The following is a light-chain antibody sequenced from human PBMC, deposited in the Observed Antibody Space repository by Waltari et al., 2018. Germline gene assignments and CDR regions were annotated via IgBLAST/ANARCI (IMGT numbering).Light chain of an antibody. CDR2: AAS. V-gene: IGKV1-39*01. CDR3: QQSYSAPWT. Sequence: DIRMTQSPSSLSASVGDRVTITCRASQSISGYLNWYQQKPGKAPKLLIYAASNLQSGVPSRFRGIGSGTDFTLTISSLQPEDFATYYCQQSYSAPWTFGQGTKVEIK. J-gene: IGKJ1*01. CDR1: QSISGY.